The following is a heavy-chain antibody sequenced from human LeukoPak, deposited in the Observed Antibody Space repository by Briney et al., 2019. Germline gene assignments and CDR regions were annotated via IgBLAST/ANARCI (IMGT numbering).Heavy chain of an antibody. D-gene: IGHD6-13*01. CDR1: GYSFTTYG. V-gene: IGHV1-18*01. CDR2: ISAYNGNT. CDR3: ARDRSSSTWDDPRYYYYYMDV. Sequence: ASVKVSCKASGYSFTTYGISWVRQAPGQGLEWMGWISAYNGNTKYAKKLQGRVTMTTDTSTSTAYMELRSLRFDDTAVYYCARDRSSSTWDDPRYYYYYMDVWGKGTTVTISS. J-gene: IGHJ6*03.